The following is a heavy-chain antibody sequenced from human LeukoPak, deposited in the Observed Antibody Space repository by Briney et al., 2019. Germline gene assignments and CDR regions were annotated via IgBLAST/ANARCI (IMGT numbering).Heavy chain of an antibody. CDR1: GFTLSDYV. J-gene: IGHJ4*02. CDR2: LHYDGIKK. Sequence: GGSLRLSCSASGFTLSDYVMHWVRQAPGKGLEWVASLHYDGIKKYYAASVKGRFTISRDSPKNTLVLQMNTLRVEDTALYYCAKLHGDFLPAHYWGQGTLVTVSS. CDR3: AKLHGDFLPAHY. D-gene: IGHD4-17*01. V-gene: IGHV3-30*02.